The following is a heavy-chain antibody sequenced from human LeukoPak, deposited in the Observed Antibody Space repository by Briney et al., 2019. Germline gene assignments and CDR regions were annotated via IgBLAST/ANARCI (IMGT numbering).Heavy chain of an antibody. Sequence: GVSVKVSCKTSGYTFTGYCMHWVRQAPGQGLEWMGWINPNSGGTNYAQKFQGRVTMTRDTSIGTAYMELSRLRSDDTAVYYCARDLVGYYGSGSYPSDYWGQGTLVTVSS. CDR1: GYTFTGYC. V-gene: IGHV1-2*02. D-gene: IGHD3-10*01. J-gene: IGHJ4*02. CDR3: ARDLVGYYGSGSYPSDY. CDR2: INPNSGGT.